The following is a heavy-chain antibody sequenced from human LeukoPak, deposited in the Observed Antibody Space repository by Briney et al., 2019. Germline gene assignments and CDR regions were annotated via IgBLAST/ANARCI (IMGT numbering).Heavy chain of an antibody. D-gene: IGHD2-21*01. CDR3: ARDLDTYVLLIAYDTFDN. Sequence: GGSLRLSCAASGFTFSSYSMNWVRQAPGKGLEWVSYISSSSSTIYYADSVEGRFTISRDNAKNSLYLQMNSLRAEDTAVYYCARDLDTYVLLIAYDTFDNWGQGTMVTVSS. V-gene: IGHV3-48*04. J-gene: IGHJ3*02. CDR1: GFTFSSYS. CDR2: ISSSSSTI.